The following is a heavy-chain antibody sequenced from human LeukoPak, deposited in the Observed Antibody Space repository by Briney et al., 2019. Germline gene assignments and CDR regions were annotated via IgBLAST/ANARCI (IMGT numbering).Heavy chain of an antibody. V-gene: IGHV3-33*01. Sequence: GGSLRLSYAASGFTFSSYGMHWVRQAPGKGLEWVAVIWYDGSNKYYADSVKGRFTISRDNSKNTLYLQMNSLRAEDTAVYYCARDRNYDFWSGSYYYYGMDVWGQGTTVTVSS. J-gene: IGHJ6*02. CDR2: IWYDGSNK. CDR1: GFTFSSYG. D-gene: IGHD3-3*01. CDR3: ARDRNYDFWSGSYYYYGMDV.